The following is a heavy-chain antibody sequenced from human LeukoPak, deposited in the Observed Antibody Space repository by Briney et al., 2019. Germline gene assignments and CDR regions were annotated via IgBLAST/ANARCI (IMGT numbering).Heavy chain of an antibody. V-gene: IGHV3-30*02. CDR2: IRYDGTHK. J-gene: IGHJ4*02. Sequence: PGGSLRLSCAASGFTFSTYGMHWVRQAPGKGLEWVAFIRYDGTHKYYTDSVKGRFAISRDNSKNTLYLQMNNLRAEDTALYYYARCRTAAAKGHFDYWGQGTLVTVSS. CDR1: GFTFSTYG. D-gene: IGHD6-13*01. CDR3: ARCRTAAAKGHFDY.